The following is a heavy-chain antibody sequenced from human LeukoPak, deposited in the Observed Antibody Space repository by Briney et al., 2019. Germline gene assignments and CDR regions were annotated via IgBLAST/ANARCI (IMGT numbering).Heavy chain of an antibody. CDR2: INPSDGRT. CDR3: AREKFGWFDP. CDR1: GYTFTTNH. J-gene: IGHJ5*02. V-gene: IGHV1-46*01. D-gene: IGHD3-10*01. Sequence: ASVKVSCKASGYTFTTNHMHWVRQAPGQGLEWMGIINPSDGRTTYAQKFQGRVTLTTDTSTTTAYMELRSLISDDTAVYYCAREKFGWFDPWGQGTLVTVSS.